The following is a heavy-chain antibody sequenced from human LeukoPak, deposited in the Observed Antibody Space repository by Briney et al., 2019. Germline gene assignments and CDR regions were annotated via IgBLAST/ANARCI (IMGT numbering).Heavy chain of an antibody. CDR1: GYTFTSYD. J-gene: IGHJ4*02. V-gene: IGHV1-8*03. Sequence: ASVKVSCKASGYTFTSYDINWVRQATGQGLEWMGWTNPNSGNTGYAQKFQGRVTITRNTSISTAYMELSSLRSEDTAVYYCAGGAIIRPFDYWGQGTLVTVSS. CDR3: AGGAIIRPFDY. D-gene: IGHD2/OR15-2a*01. CDR2: TNPNSGNT.